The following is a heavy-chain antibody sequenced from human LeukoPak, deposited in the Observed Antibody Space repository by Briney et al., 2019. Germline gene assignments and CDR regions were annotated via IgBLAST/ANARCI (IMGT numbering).Heavy chain of an antibody. Sequence: SETLSLTCTVSGGSISSYYWSWIRQPPGEGLEWIGYIYYSGSTNYNPSLKSRVTISVDTSKNQFSLKLNSVTAADTAVYYCARDPRGGTSRDNWFDPWGQGTLVTVSS. J-gene: IGHJ5*02. CDR3: ARDPRGGTSRDNWFDP. CDR2: IYYSGST. CDR1: GGSISSYY. D-gene: IGHD1-1*01. V-gene: IGHV4-59*01.